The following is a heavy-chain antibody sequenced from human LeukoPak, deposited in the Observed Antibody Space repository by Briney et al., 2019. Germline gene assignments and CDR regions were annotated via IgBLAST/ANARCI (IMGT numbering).Heavy chain of an antibody. CDR3: AGGIAVAGLGYFDY. V-gene: IGHV4-39*01. CDR2: IYYSGST. J-gene: IGHJ4*02. Sequence: SETLSLTCTVSGGSISSSSYYWGWIRQPPGKGLEWIGSIYYSGSTYYNPSLKSRVTISVDTSKNQFSLKLSSVTAADTAVYYCAGGIAVAGLGYFDYWGQGTLVTVSS. CDR1: GGSISSSSYY. D-gene: IGHD6-19*01.